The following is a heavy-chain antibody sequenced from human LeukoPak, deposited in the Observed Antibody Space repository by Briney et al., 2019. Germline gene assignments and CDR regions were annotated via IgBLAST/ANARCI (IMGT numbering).Heavy chain of an antibody. Sequence: PSETLSLTCTVSGGSISSYYWSWIRQPPGKGLEWIGYIYYSGSTNYNPSLKSRVTISVDTSKNQFSLKLSSVTAADTAVYYCASHTYYYGSGLTCDYWGQGTLVTVSS. CDR1: GGSISSYY. D-gene: IGHD3-10*01. V-gene: IGHV4-59*08. J-gene: IGHJ4*02. CDR3: ASHTYYYGSGLTCDY. CDR2: IYYSGST.